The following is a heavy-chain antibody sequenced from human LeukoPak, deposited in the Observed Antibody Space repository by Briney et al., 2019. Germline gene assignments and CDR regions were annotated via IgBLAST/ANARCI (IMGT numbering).Heavy chain of an antibody. CDR1: GFTFNTYS. Sequence: PGGSLRLSCEASGFTFNTYSMNWARRAPGQGLEWVSSIDSSGGYMFYADSVKGRFIISRDNAKDSLYLQMNSLRVEDTAVYYCLRGDRRDYWGQGTLVTVSS. J-gene: IGHJ4*02. V-gene: IGHV3-21*06. CDR2: IDSSGGYM. CDR3: LRGDRRDY.